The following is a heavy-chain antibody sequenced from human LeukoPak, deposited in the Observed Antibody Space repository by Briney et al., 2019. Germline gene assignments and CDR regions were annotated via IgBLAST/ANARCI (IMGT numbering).Heavy chain of an antibody. CDR2: INAGNGNT. V-gene: IGHV1-3*01. J-gene: IGHJ4*02. D-gene: IGHD3-10*01. CDR1: GYTFTSYA. Sequence: GASVKVSCKASGYTFTSYAMHWVRQAPGQRLEWMGWINAGNGNTKYSQKFQGRVTTTRDTSASTAYMELSSLRSEDTAVYYCARGVTMVREPFDYWGQGTLVTVSS. CDR3: ARGVTMVREPFDY.